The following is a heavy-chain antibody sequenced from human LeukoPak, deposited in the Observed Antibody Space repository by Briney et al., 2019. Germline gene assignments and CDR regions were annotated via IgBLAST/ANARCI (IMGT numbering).Heavy chain of an antibody. V-gene: IGHV1-2*02. D-gene: IGHD6-13*01. Sequence: ASVKVSCKASGYTFTGYYMHWVRQAPGQGLERMGWINPNSGGTNYAQKFQGRVTMTRDTSISTAYMELSRLRSDDTAVYYCARDLGGQAGTVDYWGQGTLVTVSS. CDR2: INPNSGGT. J-gene: IGHJ4*02. CDR1: GYTFTGYY. CDR3: ARDLGGQAGTVDY.